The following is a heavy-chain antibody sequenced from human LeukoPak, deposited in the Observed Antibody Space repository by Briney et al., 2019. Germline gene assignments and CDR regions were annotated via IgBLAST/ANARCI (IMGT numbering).Heavy chain of an antibody. CDR3: ARNPYSGGYGDYYYYYMYG. V-gene: IGHV3-21*01. D-gene: IGHD1-26*01. Sequence: GGSLRLSCAASGFTFSSYAMNWVRQAPGKGLEWVASITSSSSYIYYADSVKGRFTISRDNAKNSLYLQINSLRAEDTAVYYCARNPYSGGYGDYYYYYMYGWGNGATVT. CDR1: GFTFSSYA. J-gene: IGHJ6*03. CDR2: ITSSSSYI.